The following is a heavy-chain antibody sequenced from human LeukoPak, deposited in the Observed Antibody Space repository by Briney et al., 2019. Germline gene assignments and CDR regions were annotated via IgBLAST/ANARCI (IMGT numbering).Heavy chain of an antibody. D-gene: IGHD3-9*01. CDR3: ARDGKGLRYFDWHSSWGAFDI. CDR2: IYYSGST. J-gene: IGHJ3*02. CDR1: GGSISSYY. V-gene: IGHV4-59*01. Sequence: SETLSLTCTVSGGSISSYYWSWIRQPPGKGLEWIGYIYYSGSTNYNPSLKSRVTISVDTSKNQFSLKLSSVTAADTAVYYCARDGKGLRYFDWHSSWGAFDIWGQGTMVTVSS.